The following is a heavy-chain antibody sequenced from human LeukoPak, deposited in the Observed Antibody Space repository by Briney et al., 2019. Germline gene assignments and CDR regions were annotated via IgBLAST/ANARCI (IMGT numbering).Heavy chain of an antibody. D-gene: IGHD1/OR15-1a*01. CDR2: IIPIFGTA. J-gene: IGHJ6*02. Sequence: GASVKVSCKASGYTFTSYAMNWVRQAPGQGLEWMGGIIPIFGTANYAQKFQGRVTITADESTSTAYMELSSLRSEDTAVYYCAREAVMPVAPVKIGTSDRPLYEYYGLDVWGQGTTVTVS. CDR1: GYTFTSYA. CDR3: AREAVMPVAPVKIGTSDRPLYEYYGLDV. V-gene: IGHV1-69*13.